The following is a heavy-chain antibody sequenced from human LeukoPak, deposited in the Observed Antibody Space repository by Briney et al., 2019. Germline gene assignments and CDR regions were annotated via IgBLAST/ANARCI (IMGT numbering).Heavy chain of an antibody. CDR1: GGSTSSRSYY. V-gene: IGHV4-39*01. J-gene: IGHJ4*02. D-gene: IGHD2-2*01. CDR2: IYYSGST. CDR3: ARLPIVVVPADYYFDY. Sequence: SETLSLTCTVSGGSTSSRSYYWGWIRQPPGKGLEWIGSIYYSGSTYYNPSLKSRVTISVDTSKNQFSLKLSSVTAADTAVYYCARLPIVVVPADYYFDYWGQGTLVTVSS.